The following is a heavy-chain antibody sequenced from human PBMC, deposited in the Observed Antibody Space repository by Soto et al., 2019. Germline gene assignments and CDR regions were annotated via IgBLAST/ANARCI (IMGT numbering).Heavy chain of an antibody. CDR1: GLTFSKAD. V-gene: IGHV3-23*01. CDR3: ATHSWDH. Sequence: EVQVSESGGGLVQTGGSLRLSCAASGLTFSKADMSWVRQAPGKGLEWVSAITGSGVNTYYADSVKGRFTVSRDNSKNTLFLQMNSLRVEDTAIYYCATHSWDHWGQGTLVTVSS. J-gene: IGHJ4*02. CDR2: ITGSGVNT.